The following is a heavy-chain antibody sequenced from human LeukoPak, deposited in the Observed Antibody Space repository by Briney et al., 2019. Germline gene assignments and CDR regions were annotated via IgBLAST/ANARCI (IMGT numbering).Heavy chain of an antibody. CDR2: INHSGST. J-gene: IGHJ4*02. Sequence: PSETLSLTCAVYGGSFSGYYWSWIRQPPGKGLEWIGEINHSGSTNYNPSLKSRVTISVDTSKNQFSLKLSSVTAADTAVYYCARLYYGGNNFDYWGQGTLVTVSS. CDR3: ARLYYGGNNFDY. D-gene: IGHD4-23*01. CDR1: GGSFSGYY. V-gene: IGHV4-34*01.